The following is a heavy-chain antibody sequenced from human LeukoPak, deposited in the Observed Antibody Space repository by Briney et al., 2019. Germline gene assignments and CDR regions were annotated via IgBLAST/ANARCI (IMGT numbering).Heavy chain of an antibody. CDR2: IKQDGNEK. J-gene: IGHJ4*02. D-gene: IGHD3-3*01. Sequence: PGGSLRLSCAASGFTLSSYWMSWVRQAPGKGLEGVANIKQDGNEKYYVDSVKGRFTISRDNAKNSLYLQINSLRAEDTAVYYCARSNDFWSAYDYYFDYWGQGTLVTVSS. CDR1: GFTLSSYW. CDR3: ARSNDFWSAYDYYFDY. V-gene: IGHV3-7*01.